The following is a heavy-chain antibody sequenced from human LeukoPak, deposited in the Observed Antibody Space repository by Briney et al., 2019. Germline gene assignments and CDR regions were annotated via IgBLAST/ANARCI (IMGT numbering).Heavy chain of an antibody. J-gene: IGHJ2*01. D-gene: IGHD3-22*01. Sequence: PGGSLRLSCAASGFTFDDYAMHWVRQAPGKGLEWVSGISWNSGSIGYADSVKGRFTISRDNAKNSLYLQMSSLRAEDTALYYCAKGDSSGYYIRYFDLWGRGTLVTVSS. CDR1: GFTFDDYA. CDR3: AKGDSSGYYIRYFDL. V-gene: IGHV3-9*01. CDR2: ISWNSGSI.